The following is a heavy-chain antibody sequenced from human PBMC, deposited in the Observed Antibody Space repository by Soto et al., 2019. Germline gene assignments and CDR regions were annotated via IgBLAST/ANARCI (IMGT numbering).Heavy chain of an antibody. J-gene: IGHJ4*02. CDR2: ISSIGGST. CDR1: GFAFSNYA. CDR3: VKDRYVDY. V-gene: IGHV3-64D*06. Sequence: PGGSLRLSCSVFGFAFSNYAMHWVRQAPGKGLQYVSSISSIGGSTYYADSVKGRFTISRDNSKNTLYLQMSSLRLEDTAVYYCVKDRYVDYWGQGSLITVSS.